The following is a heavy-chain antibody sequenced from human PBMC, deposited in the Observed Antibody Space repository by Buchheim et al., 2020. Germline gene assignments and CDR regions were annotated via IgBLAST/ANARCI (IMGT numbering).Heavy chain of an antibody. CDR2: MNPDSGDT. V-gene: IGHV1-8*01. D-gene: IGHD6-6*01. Sequence: QVQLVQSGAEVKKPGASVKVSCEASGYTFTSHDVHWVRQATGQGLEWMGWMNPDSGDTGYAQKFQGRVTMTKRTSISTAYMELSSLRSEDTAVYYCARDNVGSSSSFIWYFDLWGRGTL. CDR3: ARDNVGSSSSFIWYFDL. CDR1: GYTFTSHD. J-gene: IGHJ2*01.